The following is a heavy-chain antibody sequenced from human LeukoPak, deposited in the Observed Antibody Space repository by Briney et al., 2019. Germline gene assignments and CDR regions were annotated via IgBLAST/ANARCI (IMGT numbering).Heavy chain of an antibody. D-gene: IGHD3-16*02. J-gene: IGHJ6*03. CDR2: IYVTGT. V-gene: IGHV4-59*08. CDR3: ARHRGGGIEDIDV. Sequence: SETLSLTCTVSGGSIGTYYWSWIRPSPGKGLEWIGYIYVTGTRYNPSLQSRVTISVDRSRNPFFLKMSSVTAADTAVYYYARHRGGGIEDIDVWGKGTKVIVSS. CDR1: GGSIGTYY.